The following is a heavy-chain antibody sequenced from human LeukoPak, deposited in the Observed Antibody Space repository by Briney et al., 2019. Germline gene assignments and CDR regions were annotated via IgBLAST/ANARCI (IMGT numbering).Heavy chain of an antibody. D-gene: IGHD6-19*01. Sequence: SETLSLTCAVYGGSFSGYYWSWIRQPPGKGLEWIGEINHSGSTNYNPSLKSRVTISVDTSKNQFSLKLSSVTAADTAVYYCARAGAGWFDYWGKGTLVTVSS. CDR3: ARAGAGWFDY. V-gene: IGHV4-34*01. CDR2: INHSGST. CDR1: GGSFSGYY. J-gene: IGHJ4*02.